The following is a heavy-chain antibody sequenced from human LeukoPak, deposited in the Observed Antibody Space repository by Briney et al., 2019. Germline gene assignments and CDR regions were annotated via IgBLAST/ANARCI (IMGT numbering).Heavy chain of an antibody. CDR1: GFTFSSYW. Sequence: GGSLRLSCAASGFTFSSYWMSWVRQAPGKGLEWVANIKHDGSEKYYVDSEKGRFTISRDNAKNSLYLQMNSLRAEDTAVYYCAKDRALTIKRHSGSYYVYMDVWGKGTTVTVPS. D-gene: IGHD1-26*01. CDR2: IKHDGSEK. V-gene: IGHV3-7*01. CDR3: AKDRALTIKRHSGSYYVYMDV. J-gene: IGHJ6*03.